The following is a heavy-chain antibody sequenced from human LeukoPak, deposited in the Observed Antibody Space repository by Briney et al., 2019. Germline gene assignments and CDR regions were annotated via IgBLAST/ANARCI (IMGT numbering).Heavy chain of an antibody. V-gene: IGHV3-23*01. CDR1: GFTFSSYA. CDR2: ISGSGGST. D-gene: IGHD3-22*01. CDR3: AKDLPQDYYDSSGYYGYFDY. Sequence: PGGSLRLSCAASGFTFSSYAMSWVRQAPGKGLEWVSAISGSGGSTYYADSVKGRFTISRDNSKNTLYLQMNSLRAEDTAVYYCAKDLPQDYYDSSGYYGYFDYWGQGTLVTVSS. J-gene: IGHJ4*02.